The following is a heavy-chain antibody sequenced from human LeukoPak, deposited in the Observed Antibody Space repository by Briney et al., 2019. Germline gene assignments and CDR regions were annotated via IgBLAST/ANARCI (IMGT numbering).Heavy chain of an antibody. CDR2: IIPILGTA. CDR1: GGTFSSYA. Sequence: ASVKVSCKASGGTFSSYAISWVRQAPGQGLEWMGEIIPILGTANYAQKFQDRVTINADESTSTAYMELTSLRFDDTAVYYCARVDVGYSSSWAPYGMDVWGQGTTVTVSS. D-gene: IGHD4-11*01. V-gene: IGHV1-69*01. CDR3: ARVDVGYSSSWAPYGMDV. J-gene: IGHJ6*02.